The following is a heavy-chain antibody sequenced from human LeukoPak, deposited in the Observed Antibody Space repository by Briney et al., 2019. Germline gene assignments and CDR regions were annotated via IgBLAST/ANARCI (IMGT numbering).Heavy chain of an antibody. CDR3: ARGHLVGGWFKYDAFDI. Sequence: SETLSLTCTVSGGSINSGSYYWSWIRQPAGKGLEWIGRIYTSGSTKYNPSLKSRVTISVDTSKNQFSLKLSSVTAADTAVYYCARGHLVGGWFKYDAFDIWGQGTMVTVSS. CDR1: GGSINSGSYY. CDR2: IYTSGST. J-gene: IGHJ3*02. D-gene: IGHD6-19*01. V-gene: IGHV4-61*02.